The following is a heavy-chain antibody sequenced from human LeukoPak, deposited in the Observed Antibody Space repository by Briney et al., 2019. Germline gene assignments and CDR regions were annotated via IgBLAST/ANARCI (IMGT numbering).Heavy chain of an antibody. Sequence: KPSETLSLTCAVYGGSFSGYYWSWIRQPPGKGLEWIGEINHSGSTNYNPSLKSRVTIPVDTSKNQFSLKLSSVTAADTAVYYCARGPRYYDYVWGSYRPSANNWFDPWGQGTLVTVSS. CDR2: INHSGST. CDR3: ARGPRYYDYVWGSYRPSANNWFDP. CDR1: GGSFSGYY. D-gene: IGHD3-16*02. V-gene: IGHV4-34*01. J-gene: IGHJ5*02.